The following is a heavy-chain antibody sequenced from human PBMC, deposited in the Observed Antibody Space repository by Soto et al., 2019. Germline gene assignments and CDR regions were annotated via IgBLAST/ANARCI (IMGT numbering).Heavy chain of an antibody. CDR1: AFTFRSYA. CDR2: ISYDGSNK. J-gene: IGHJ6*02. CDR3: AILDYYYGMDV. Sequence: GGSLRLSCAASAFTFRSYAMYWVRQAPGKGLEWVTVISYDGSNKYYADSVKGRFTISRDNSKNTLYLQMNSLRAEDTAVYYCAILDYYYGMDVWGQGTTVTVSS. V-gene: IGHV3-30-3*01.